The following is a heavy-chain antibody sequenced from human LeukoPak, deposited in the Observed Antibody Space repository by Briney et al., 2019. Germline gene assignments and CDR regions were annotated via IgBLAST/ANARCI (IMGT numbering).Heavy chain of an antibody. CDR1: GYTLSGYY. V-gene: IGHV1-69*06. CDR2: IIPIFGTA. J-gene: IGHJ5*02. Sequence: GASVKVSCKASGYTLSGYYMHWVRQAPGQGLEWMGGIIPIFGTANYAQKFQGRVTITADKSTSTAYMELSSLRSEDTAVYYCARVPGCSGGSCYPNNWFDPWGQGTLVTVSS. CDR3: ARVPGCSGGSCYPNNWFDP. D-gene: IGHD2-15*01.